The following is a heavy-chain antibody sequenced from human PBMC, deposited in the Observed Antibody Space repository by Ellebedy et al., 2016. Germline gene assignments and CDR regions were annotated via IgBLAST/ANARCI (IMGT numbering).Heavy chain of an antibody. V-gene: IGHV3-23*01. CDR2: ISGSGGST. Sequence: GGSLRLXXAASGFTFSSYAMSWVRQAPGKGLEWVSAISGSGGSTYYADSVKGRFTISRDNSKNTLYLQMNSLRAEDTAVYYCAKDRATAVGAIDYWGQGTLVTVSS. CDR1: GFTFSSYA. CDR3: AKDRATAVGAIDY. D-gene: IGHD6-19*01. J-gene: IGHJ4*02.